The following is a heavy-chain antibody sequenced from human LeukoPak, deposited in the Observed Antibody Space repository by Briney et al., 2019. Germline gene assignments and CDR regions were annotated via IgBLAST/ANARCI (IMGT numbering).Heavy chain of an antibody. CDR1: GFTFSSYV. D-gene: IGHD1-26*01. V-gene: IGHV3-23*01. Sequence: PGGSLTLFCAPSGFTFSSYVMIWVRQAPGKGLEWVSAVSGSGGSTYYADSVKGRFTISRDNSKNTLYLQMNSLRAEDTAVYYCAKDGRSGRSYFDYWRQGTLVTVSS. CDR2: VSGSGGST. J-gene: IGHJ4*02. CDR3: AKDGRSGRSYFDY.